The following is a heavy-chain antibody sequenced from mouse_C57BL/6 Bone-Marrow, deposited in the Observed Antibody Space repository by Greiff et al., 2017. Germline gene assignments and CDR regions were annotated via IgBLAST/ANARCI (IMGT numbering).Heavy chain of an antibody. CDR2: IWGVGST. Sequence: VKLQQSGPGLVAPSQSLSITCTVSGFSLTSYGVDWVRQSPGKGLEWLGVIWGVGSTNYNSALKSRLSISKDNSKSQVFLKMNSLQTDDTAMYYCATMITTVEGGYAMDYWGQGTSVTVSS. CDR1: GFSLTSYG. CDR3: ATMITTVEGGYAMDY. D-gene: IGHD1-1*01. J-gene: IGHJ4*01. V-gene: IGHV2-6*01.